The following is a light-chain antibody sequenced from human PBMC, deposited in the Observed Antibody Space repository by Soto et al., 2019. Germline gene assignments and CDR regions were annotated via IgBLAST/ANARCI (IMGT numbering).Light chain of an antibody. J-gene: IGKJ2*01. CDR1: QGISSY. V-gene: IGKV1-8*01. CDR3: QQYYSYPYT. CDR2: AAS. Sequence: AIRMTQSPSSFSASTGDRVTITCRASQGISSYLAWYQQKPGKAPKLLIYAASTLQSGVPSRFSGSGSGTNFNLTLSCLQSEDFATYYCQQYYSYPYTFGQGTKLQIK.